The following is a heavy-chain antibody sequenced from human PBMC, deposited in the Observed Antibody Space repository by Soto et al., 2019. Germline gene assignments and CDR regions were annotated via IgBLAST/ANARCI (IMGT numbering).Heavy chain of an antibody. V-gene: IGHV3-11*05. Sequence: QVQLVESGGGLVKPGGSLRLSCAASGFTFSDYYMSWIRQAPGKGLEWVSYISSSSSYTNYADSVKGRFTISRDNAKNSLSRQRNRLRAEDTAVYYCARDIRVPCSGGSCLNWFDPWGQGTLVTVSS. J-gene: IGHJ5*02. CDR2: ISSSSSYT. CDR1: GFTFSDYY. CDR3: ARDIRVPCSGGSCLNWFDP. D-gene: IGHD2-15*01.